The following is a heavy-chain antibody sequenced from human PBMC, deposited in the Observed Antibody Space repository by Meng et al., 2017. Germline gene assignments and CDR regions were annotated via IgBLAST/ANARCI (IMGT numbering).Heavy chain of an antibody. J-gene: IGHJ3*02. CDR1: GGSISSYY. CDR3: ARAPRYCSGGSCYHDAFDI. D-gene: IGHD2-15*01. Sequence: SETLSLTCTVSGGSISSYYWSWIRQPAGKGLEWIGRIYTSGSTNYNPSLKSRVTMSVDTSKNQFSLKLSSVTAADTAVYYCARAPRYCSGGSCYHDAFDIWGQGTMVTVSS. CDR2: IYTSGST. V-gene: IGHV4-4*07.